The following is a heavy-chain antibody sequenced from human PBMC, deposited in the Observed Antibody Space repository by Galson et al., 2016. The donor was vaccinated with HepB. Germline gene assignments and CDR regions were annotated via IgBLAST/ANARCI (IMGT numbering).Heavy chain of an antibody. J-gene: IGHJ6*02. Sequence: SLRLSCAASGLTFSRYAMHWVHQAPGKGLEWVAVISFDGNKKYDADSVKGRFTISRDNAKNTLYLQMNSLRPEDTAVYYCARDKLGTPSSGLDVWGQGTTVTVSS. CDR1: GLTFSRYA. CDR2: ISFDGNKK. V-gene: IGHV3-30*04. D-gene: IGHD4-23*01. CDR3: ARDKLGTPSSGLDV.